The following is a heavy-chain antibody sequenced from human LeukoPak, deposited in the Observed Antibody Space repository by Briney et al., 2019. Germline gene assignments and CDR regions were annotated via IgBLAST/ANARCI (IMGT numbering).Heavy chain of an antibody. CDR3: ARGGTVLRPNSPYDY. CDR2: INPSGGRT. V-gene: IGHV1-46*01. D-gene: IGHD4-17*01. Sequence: ASVKVSCKASGYTFTGNYMHWVRQAPGQGLEWMGIINPSGGRTSYAQKFQGRVTMTRDTSTSTVYMELSSLRSDDTAVYYCARGGTVLRPNSPYDYWGQGTLVTVSS. J-gene: IGHJ4*02. CDR1: GYTFTGNY.